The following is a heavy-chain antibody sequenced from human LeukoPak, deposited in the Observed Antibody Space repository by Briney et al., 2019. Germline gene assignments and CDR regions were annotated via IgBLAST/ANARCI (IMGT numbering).Heavy chain of an antibody. D-gene: IGHD6-19*01. V-gene: IGHV3-74*01. CDR1: GFTFSSYW. CDR3: AREGGQWLADDFDI. Sequence: GGSLRLSCAASGFTFSSYWMHWVRQAPGKGLVWVSRINSDGSSTSYADTVKGRFTISRDNAKNSLYLQMNSLRAEDTAVYYCAREGGQWLADDFDIWGQGTMVTVSS. CDR2: INSDGSST. J-gene: IGHJ3*02.